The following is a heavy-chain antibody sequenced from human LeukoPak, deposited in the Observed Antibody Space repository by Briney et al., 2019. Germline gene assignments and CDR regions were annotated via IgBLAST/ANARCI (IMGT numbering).Heavy chain of an antibody. V-gene: IGHV3-23*01. Sequence: GSLRLSYAASGFTFSSYAMSWVRQAPGKGLEWVSAISGSGGSTYYADSVKGRFTISRDNSKNTLYLQMNSLRAEDTAVYYCAKDVQERVPAAYFDPWGQGTLVTVSS. CDR2: ISGSGGST. D-gene: IGHD2-2*01. CDR3: AKDVQERVPAAYFDP. J-gene: IGHJ5*02. CDR1: GFTFSSYA.